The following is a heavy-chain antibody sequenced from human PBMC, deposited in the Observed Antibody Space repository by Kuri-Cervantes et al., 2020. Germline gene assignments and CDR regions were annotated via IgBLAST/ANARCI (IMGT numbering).Heavy chain of an antibody. CDR3: ARLDWGGRGYYDSSGYPDY. Sequence: GESLKISCMGSGYTFSTYWIGWVRQMPGKGLEWMGIIYPYDSDTTYSPSFQGQVTISADKSISTAYLQWSSLKASDTAMYYCARLDWGGRGYYDSSGYPDYWGQGTLVTVSS. V-gene: IGHV5-51*01. J-gene: IGHJ4*02. D-gene: IGHD3-22*01. CDR1: GYTFSTYW. CDR2: IYPYDSDT.